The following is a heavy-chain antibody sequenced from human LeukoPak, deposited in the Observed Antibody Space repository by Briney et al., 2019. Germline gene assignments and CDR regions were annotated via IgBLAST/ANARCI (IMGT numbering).Heavy chain of an antibody. CDR1: GGSISSSSYY. D-gene: IGHD2-21*02. V-gene: IGHV4-39*07. Sequence: SETLSLTCTVSGGSISSSSYYWGWIRQPPGKGLEWIGSIYYSGSTYYNPSLKSRVTISVDTSKNQFSLKLSSVTAADTAVYYCAGRPIVVVTAIADAFDIWGQGTMVTVSS. CDR2: IYYSGST. CDR3: AGRPIVVVTAIADAFDI. J-gene: IGHJ3*02.